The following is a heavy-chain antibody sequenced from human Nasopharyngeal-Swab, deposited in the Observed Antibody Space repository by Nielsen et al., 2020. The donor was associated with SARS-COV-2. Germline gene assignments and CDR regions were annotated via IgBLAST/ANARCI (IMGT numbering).Heavy chain of an antibody. CDR1: GFTFDDYA. CDR2: ISWNSGSI. V-gene: IGHV3-9*01. J-gene: IGHJ6*02. CDR3: AKQPAADYGMDV. Sequence: SLRLSCAASGFTFDDYAMHWVRQAPGKGLEWVSGISWNSGSIGYADSVEGRFTISRDNAKNSLYLQMNSLRAEDTALYYCAKQPAADYGMDVWGQGTTVTVSS. D-gene: IGHD2-2*01.